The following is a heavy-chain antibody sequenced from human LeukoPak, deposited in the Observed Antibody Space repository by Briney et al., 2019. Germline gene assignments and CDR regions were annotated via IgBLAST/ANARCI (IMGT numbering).Heavy chain of an antibody. Sequence: SETLSLTCTVSGDSISSGTYYWAWIRQPPGKGLEWIGTIYYSGNTFYSPSLKSRVTISVDTSRNQFSLKLTSVTAADTAVYYCARHGTAVISLLGAFDIWGQGTMVTFSS. V-gene: IGHV4-39*01. CDR1: GDSISSGTYY. D-gene: IGHD4-17*01. CDR2: IYYSGNT. CDR3: ARHGTAVISLLGAFDI. J-gene: IGHJ3*02.